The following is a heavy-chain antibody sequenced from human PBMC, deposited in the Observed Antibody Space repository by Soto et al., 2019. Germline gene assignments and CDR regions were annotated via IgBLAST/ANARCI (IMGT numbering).Heavy chain of an antibody. V-gene: IGHV3-72*01. CDR2: TKNKAEGYTT. D-gene: IGHD1-26*01. CDR3: VRWDSGKPEN. CDR1: GFTLSDHY. J-gene: IGHJ4*02. Sequence: EVQLVESGGGLVQPGGSLRLSCVVSGFTLSDHYIDWVRQAPGKGLEWVGRTKNKAEGYTTEYAASVKGRFTISRDDSEISVYLQMNGLKTEDTAVYDCVRWDSGKPENWRQGPRVTVSS.